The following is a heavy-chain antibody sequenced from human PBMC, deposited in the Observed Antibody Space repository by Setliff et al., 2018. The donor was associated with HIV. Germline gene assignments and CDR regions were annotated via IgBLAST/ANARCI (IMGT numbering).Heavy chain of an antibody. V-gene: IGHV3-30*18. J-gene: IGHJ3*01. Sequence: PGGSLRLSCAASGFTFSSYGTHWVRQAPGKGLEWVSLISYDGSNKYYADSVKGRFSISRDNPKNTVYLQMNSLRAEDTALYYCAKIPHTGDSAYDVWGQGTMVTVSS. D-gene: IGHD7-27*01. CDR1: GFTFSSYG. CDR3: AKIPHTGDSAYDV. CDR2: ISYDGSNK.